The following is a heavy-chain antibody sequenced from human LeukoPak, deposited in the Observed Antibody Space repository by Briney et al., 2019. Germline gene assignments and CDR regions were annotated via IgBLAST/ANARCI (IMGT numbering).Heavy chain of an antibody. V-gene: IGHV7-4-1*02. CDR3: TRDASTINFDY. CDR2: INTNTGNP. J-gene: IGHJ4*02. D-gene: IGHD3-3*01. Sequence: ASVKVSCKASGYTFTPYSTNWVRQAPGQGLEWMGWINTNTGNPTYAQAFTGRFVFSLDTSVSTAYLQISSLEAEDTAVYYCTRDASTINFDYWGQGTLVTVSS. CDR1: GYTFTPYS.